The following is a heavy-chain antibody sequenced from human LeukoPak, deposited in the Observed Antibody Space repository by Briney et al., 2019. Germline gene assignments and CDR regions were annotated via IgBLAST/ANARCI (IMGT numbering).Heavy chain of an antibody. CDR2: IKQDGSEK. CDR1: GFTFSSYA. CDR3: AREVVVDYYDSSGYASYYYGMDV. J-gene: IGHJ6*02. D-gene: IGHD3-22*01. Sequence: GGSLRLSCAASGFTFSSYAMSWVRQAPGKGLEWVANIKQDGSEKYYVDSVKGRFTISRDNAKNSLYLQMNSLRAEDTAVYYCAREVVVDYYDSSGYASYYYGMDVWGQGTTVTVSS. V-gene: IGHV3-7*03.